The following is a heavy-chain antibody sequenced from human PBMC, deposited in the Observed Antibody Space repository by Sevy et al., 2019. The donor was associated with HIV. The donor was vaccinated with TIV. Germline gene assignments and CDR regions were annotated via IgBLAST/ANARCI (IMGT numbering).Heavy chain of an antibody. J-gene: IGHJ4*02. V-gene: IGHV3-30*03. CDR3: ARDRSTTWINYFFDF. CDR1: GFTFSSYW. CDR2: VSYDGSKK. Sequence: GGSLRLSCVASGFTFSSYWMTWVRQAPGKGLEWVAVVSYDGSKKYYADSVKGRFTISRDNSKNTLYLQMNSLRVEDTAVYYCARDRSTTWINYFFDFWGQGTLVTVSS. D-gene: IGHD2-2*01.